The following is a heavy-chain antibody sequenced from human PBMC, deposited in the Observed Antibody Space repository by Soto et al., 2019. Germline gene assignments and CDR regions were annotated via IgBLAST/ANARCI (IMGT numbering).Heavy chain of an antibody. J-gene: IGHJ4*02. D-gene: IGHD3-22*01. V-gene: IGHV3-30*18. CDR1: GFTFSSYG. CDR3: AKDYYDSSGYYYVRSPFDY. Sequence: VQLVESGGGVVQPGRSLRLSCAASGFTFSSYGMHWVRQAPGKGLEWVAVISYDGSNKYYADSVKGRFTISRDNSKNTLYLQMNSLRAEDTAVYYCAKDYYDSSGYYYVRSPFDYWGQGTLVTVSS. CDR2: ISYDGSNK.